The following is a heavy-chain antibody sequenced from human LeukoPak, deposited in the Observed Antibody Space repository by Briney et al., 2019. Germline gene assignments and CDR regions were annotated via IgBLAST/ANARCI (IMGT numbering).Heavy chain of an antibody. CDR3: ARGLQENLAWLTAFSAFDI. V-gene: IGHV1-18*01. J-gene: IGHJ3*02. Sequence: ASVKVSCKASGYTFSSYGISWVRQAPGQGLEWMGWISAYNGNTNYAQKLQGRVTMTTDTSTSTPYMELRSLRSDDTAVYYCARGLQENLAWLTAFSAFDIWGQGTMVTVSS. CDR2: ISAYNGNT. CDR1: GYTFSSYG. D-gene: IGHD4-11*01.